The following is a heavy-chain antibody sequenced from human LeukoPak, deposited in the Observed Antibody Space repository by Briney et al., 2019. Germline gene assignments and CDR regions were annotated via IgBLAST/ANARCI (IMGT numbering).Heavy chain of an antibody. Sequence: PSETLSLTCAVSGGSISSGGYSWSWIRHPPGKGLEWIGYIYYSGSTYYNPSLKSRVTISVDTSKNQFSLQLNSVTPEDTAVYYCARDHGSGWYSYLDDWGQGTLVTVSS. V-gene: IGHV4-30-4*07. CDR2: IYYSGST. D-gene: IGHD6-19*01. CDR1: GGSISSGGYS. J-gene: IGHJ4*02. CDR3: ARDHGSGWYSYLDD.